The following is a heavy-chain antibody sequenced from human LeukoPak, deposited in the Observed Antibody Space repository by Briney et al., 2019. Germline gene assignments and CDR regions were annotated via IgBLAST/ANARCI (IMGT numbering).Heavy chain of an antibody. J-gene: IGHJ4*02. Sequence: GGSLRLSCAASGFTFSSYWMSWVRQAPGKGLEWVANIKQDGSEKYYVDSVKGRFTISRDNAKNSLYLQMNSLRAEDTALYYCARGGSKSPPGTSYYFDYWGQGTLVTVSS. CDR3: ARGGSKSPPGTSYYFDY. D-gene: IGHD3-16*01. V-gene: IGHV3-7*01. CDR2: IKQDGSEK. CDR1: GFTFSSYW.